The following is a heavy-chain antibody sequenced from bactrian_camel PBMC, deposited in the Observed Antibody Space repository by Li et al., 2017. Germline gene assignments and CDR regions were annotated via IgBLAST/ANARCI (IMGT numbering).Heavy chain of an antibody. J-gene: IGHJ6*01. D-gene: IGHD4*01. CDR1: GYTISNYC. CDR3: AARRIGVCSTLARNADSGY. V-gene: IGHV3S40*01. CDR2: IRSGGGST. Sequence: VQLVESGGGSVQPGRSLRLSCAASGYTISNYCMGWFRQAPGKEREGVAGIRSGGGSTYYADSVKGRFTISQDNAKNTVFLQMNSPKPEDTAMYYCAARRIGVCSTLARNADSGYWGQGTQVTV.